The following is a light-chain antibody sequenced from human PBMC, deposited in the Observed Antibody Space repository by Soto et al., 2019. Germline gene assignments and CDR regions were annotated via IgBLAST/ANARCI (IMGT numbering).Light chain of an antibody. J-gene: IGLJ2*01. Sequence: QAVVTQEPSLTVSPGGTVTLTCGSSTGAVTSSHYPYWFQQKPGQAPRTLIYDTSNKHSWTPARFSGSLLGGKAALTLSGAQPEDEAVYYCFLSYSGARQVFGGGTKVTVL. V-gene: IGLV7-46*01. CDR3: FLSYSGARQV. CDR2: DTS. CDR1: TGAVTSSHY.